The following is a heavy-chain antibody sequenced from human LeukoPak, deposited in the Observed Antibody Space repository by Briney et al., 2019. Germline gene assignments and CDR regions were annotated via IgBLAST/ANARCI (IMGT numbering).Heavy chain of an antibody. CDR1: GFTFSSYG. CDR3: AKTAAGAYYFDY. CDR2: ISYDGSNK. Sequence: GRSLRLSCAASGFTFSSYGMHWVRQAPGKGLEWVAVISYDGSNKYYADSAKGRFTISRDNSKNTLYLQMNSLRAEDTAVYYCAKTAAGAYYFDYWGQGTLVTVSS. D-gene: IGHD6-13*01. J-gene: IGHJ4*02. V-gene: IGHV3-30*18.